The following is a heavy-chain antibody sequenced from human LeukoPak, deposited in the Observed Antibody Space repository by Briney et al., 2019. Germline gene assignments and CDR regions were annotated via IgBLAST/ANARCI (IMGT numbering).Heavy chain of an antibody. CDR3: ARGKYSGNDYHFDY. J-gene: IGHJ4*02. D-gene: IGHD5-12*01. CDR2: IKKDGSEK. V-gene: IGHV3-7*03. Sequence: GGSLRLSCAASGFTFSSYWMSWVRQAPGTGLEWVANIKKDGSEKYYVDSVKGRYTISRDNAKNSLYLQMNSLRAEDTAIYYCARGKYSGNDYHFDYWGQGTLVIVSS. CDR1: GFTFSSYW.